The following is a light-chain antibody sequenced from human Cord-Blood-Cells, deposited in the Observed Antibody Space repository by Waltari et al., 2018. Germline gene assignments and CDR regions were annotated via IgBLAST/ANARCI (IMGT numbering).Light chain of an antibody. CDR2: DAS. Sequence: EIVLTQSPATLSLSPGERATLSCRASQSVSSYLAWYQQKPGQAPRLLIYDASNRATVIPARFSGSGSGTDFTLTIGSLEPEDFAVYYCQQRSNWPRTFGQGTKVEIK. CDR3: QQRSNWPRT. CDR1: QSVSSY. V-gene: IGKV3-11*01. J-gene: IGKJ1*01.